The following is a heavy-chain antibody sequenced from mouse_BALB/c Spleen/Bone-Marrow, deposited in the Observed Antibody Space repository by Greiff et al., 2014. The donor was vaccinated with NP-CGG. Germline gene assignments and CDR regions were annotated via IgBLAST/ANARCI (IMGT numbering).Heavy chain of an antibody. D-gene: IGHD2-4*01. CDR1: GYTFTSYW. CDR3: ARSRGYYDYWYFDV. CDR2: IDPSDSYT. V-gene: IGHV1-69*02. J-gene: IGHJ1*01. Sequence: QVQLQQSGAELVKPGASVKLSCKASGYTFTSYWMHWVEQRPGQGLEWIGEIDPSDSYTNYNQKFKGKATLTVDKSSSTAYMQLSSPTSEDSAVYYCARSRGYYDYWYFDVWGAGTTVTVSS.